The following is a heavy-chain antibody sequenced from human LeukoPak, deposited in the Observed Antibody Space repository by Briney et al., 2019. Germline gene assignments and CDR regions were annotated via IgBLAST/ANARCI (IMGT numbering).Heavy chain of an antibody. J-gene: IGHJ3*02. D-gene: IGHD2-15*01. Sequence: SETLSLTCTVSGGSISSYYWSWIRQPPGKRLQWIGYISYSGSMNYNPSLKSRVTISEDTPNNQFSLKLSSVTAADTAVYYCARGRGVVPATSAFDIWGQGTMVTVSS. V-gene: IGHV4-59*01. CDR3: ARGRGVVPATSAFDI. CDR1: GGSISSYY. CDR2: ISYSGSM.